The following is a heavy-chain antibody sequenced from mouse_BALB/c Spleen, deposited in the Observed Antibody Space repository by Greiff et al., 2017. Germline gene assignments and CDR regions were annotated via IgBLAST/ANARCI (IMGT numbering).Heavy chain of an antibody. J-gene: IGHJ1*01. Sequence: EVKLVESGGGLVKPGGSLKLSCAASGFTFSSYAMSWVRQTPEKRLEWVASISSGGSNYYPDSVKGRFTISRDNARNILYLQMSSLRSEDTAMYYCATCTTAWYFDVWGAGTTVTVSS. CDR3: ATCTTAWYFDV. CDR1: GFTFSSYA. D-gene: IGHD1-2*01. CDR2: ISSGGSN. V-gene: IGHV5-6-5*01.